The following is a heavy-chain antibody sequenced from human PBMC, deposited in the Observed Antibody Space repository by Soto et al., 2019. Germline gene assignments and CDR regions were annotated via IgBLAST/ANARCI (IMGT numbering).Heavy chain of an antibody. CDR1: GASISNYY. CDR3: ARESRSELGTVEY. CDR2: IYASGTT. J-gene: IGHJ4*02. V-gene: IGHV4-4*07. Sequence: SETLSLTCSVSGASISNYYWSWIRQPAGKGLECLGRIYASGTTTYNPSLRSRVTMSVDTSKNQFSLNLNSVTAADTAVYYCARESRSELGTVEYWGQGTLVTVSS. D-gene: IGHD1-1*01.